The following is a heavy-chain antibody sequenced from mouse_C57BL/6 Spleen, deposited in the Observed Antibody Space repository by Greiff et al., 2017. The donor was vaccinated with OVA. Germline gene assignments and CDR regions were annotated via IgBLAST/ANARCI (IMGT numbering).Heavy chain of an antibody. J-gene: IGHJ3*01. CDR2: IDPSDSYT. CDR1: GYTFTSYW. V-gene: IGHV1-59*01. D-gene: IGHD2-5*01. CDR3: ARWGYSNYPAWCAY. Sequence: QVQLQQPGAELVRPGTSVKLSCKASGYTFTSYWLHWVTQRPGQGLEWIGVIDPSDSYTNYNQKFKGKATLTVDTSSSAADMQLSSLTSEDSAVYYCARWGYSNYPAWCAYWGQGTLVTVSA.